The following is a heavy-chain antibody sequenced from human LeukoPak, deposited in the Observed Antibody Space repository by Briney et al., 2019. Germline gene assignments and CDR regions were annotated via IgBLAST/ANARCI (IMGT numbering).Heavy chain of an antibody. CDR2: ISYDGSYK. CDR3: ARAPSDNYDRSGYHLDT. V-gene: IGHV3-30*03. D-gene: IGHD3-22*01. CDR1: GFTFSRHS. Sequence: GGSLRLSCAASGFTFSRHSMNWVRQAPGKGLQWVAAISYDGSYKYHADSVEGRFTISRDNFGNTLYLQMISLRAEDTAVYYCARAPSDNYDRSGYHLDTWGQGILVTVSS. J-gene: IGHJ5*02.